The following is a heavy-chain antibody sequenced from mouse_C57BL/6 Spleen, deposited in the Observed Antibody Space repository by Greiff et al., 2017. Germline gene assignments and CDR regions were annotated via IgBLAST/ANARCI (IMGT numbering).Heavy chain of an antibody. D-gene: IGHD2-4*01. CDR3: ARAPFYYDYDYWYFDV. Sequence: QVQLQQPGAELVRPGSSVKLSCKASGYTFTSYWMHWVKQRPIQGLEWIGNIDPSDSETHYNQKFKDKATLTVDKSSSTAYMQLSSLTSEDSAVYYCARAPFYYDYDYWYFDVWGTGTTVTVSS. V-gene: IGHV1-52*01. CDR2: IDPSDSET. J-gene: IGHJ1*03. CDR1: GYTFTSYW.